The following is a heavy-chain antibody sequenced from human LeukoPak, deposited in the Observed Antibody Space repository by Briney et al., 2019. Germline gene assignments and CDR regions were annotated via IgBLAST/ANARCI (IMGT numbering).Heavy chain of an antibody. Sequence: ETLSLTCTVSGGSISSGGFSWSWVRQVPGKGLEWVSAISGSGGSTYYADSVKGRSTISRDNSKNTLYLQMNSLRAEDTAVYYCAKDGSRYCSGGSCSVDYWGQGTLVTVSS. J-gene: IGHJ4*02. D-gene: IGHD2-15*01. CDR3: AKDGSRYCSGGSCSVDY. V-gene: IGHV3-23*01. CDR1: GGSISSGGFS. CDR2: ISGSGGST.